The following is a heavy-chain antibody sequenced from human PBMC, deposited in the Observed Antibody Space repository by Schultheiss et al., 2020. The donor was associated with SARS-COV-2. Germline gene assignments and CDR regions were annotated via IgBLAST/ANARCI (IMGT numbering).Heavy chain of an antibody. CDR3: ARGYPLYGSGSYADY. CDR1: GFTVSSNY. Sequence: GGSLRLSCAASGFTVSSNYMSWVRQAPGKGLEWVSVIYSGGSTYYADSVKGRFTISRDNSKNTLYLQMNSLRAEDTAVYYCARGYPLYGSGSYADYWGQGTLVTVSS. J-gene: IGHJ4*02. V-gene: IGHV3-66*01. D-gene: IGHD3-10*01. CDR2: IYSGGST.